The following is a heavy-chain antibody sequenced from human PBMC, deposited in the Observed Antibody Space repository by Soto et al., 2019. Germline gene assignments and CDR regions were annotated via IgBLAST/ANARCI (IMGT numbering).Heavy chain of an antibody. CDR3: ARDPYSSGWYDY. V-gene: IGHV3-30-3*01. D-gene: IGHD6-19*01. Sequence: GGSLRLSCAASGFTFSSYAMHWFRQAPGKGLEWVAVISYDGSNKYYADSVKGRFTISRDNSKNTLYLQMNSLRAEDTAVYYCARDPYSSGWYDYWGQGTLVTVSS. CDR2: ISYDGSNK. J-gene: IGHJ4*02. CDR1: GFTFSSYA.